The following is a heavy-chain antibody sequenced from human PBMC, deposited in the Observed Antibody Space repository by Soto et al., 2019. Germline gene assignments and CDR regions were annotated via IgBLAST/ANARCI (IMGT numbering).Heavy chain of an antibody. J-gene: IGHJ4*02. CDR2: ISAYNGNT. D-gene: IGHD2-2*01. Sequence: ASVKVSCKASGYTFTSYGISWVRQAPGQGLEWMGWISAYNGNTNYARKLQGRVTMTTDTSTSTAYMELRSLRSDDTAVYYCARDEGVVVPIPPIPDYRGQGILVTVSS. V-gene: IGHV1-18*01. CDR3: ARDEGVVVPIPPIPDY. CDR1: GYTFTSYG.